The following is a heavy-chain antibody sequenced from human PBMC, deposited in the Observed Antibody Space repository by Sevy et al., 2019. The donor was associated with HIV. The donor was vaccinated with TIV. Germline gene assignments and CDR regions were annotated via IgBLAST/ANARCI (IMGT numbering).Heavy chain of an antibody. CDR3: VKGAHPQRSNSWYDY. V-gene: IGHV1-18*01. CDR1: NYTFSSYG. J-gene: IGHJ4*02. CDR2: ISTYNGNT. D-gene: IGHD6-13*01. Sequence: ASVKVSCKASNYTFSSYGISWVRQAPGQGLEWMGWISTYNGNTKYAQKFQGRVALTTDTSTGTAYMQVGSLRSDDTAVYYCVKGAHPQRSNSWYDYWGQGTLVTVSS.